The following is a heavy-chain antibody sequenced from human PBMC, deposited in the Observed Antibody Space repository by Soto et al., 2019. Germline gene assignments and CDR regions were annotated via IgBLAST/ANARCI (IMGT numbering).Heavy chain of an antibody. CDR3: ARRANGFLEPFDY. CDR2: IYYCGST. Sequence: SETLSLTCTVSGGSISSSSYYWGWIRQPPGKGLELIWSIYYCGSTYYNPSLKSRVTISVDTSKNQFSLKLSSVTAADTAVYYCARRANGFLEPFDYWGQGTLVTVSS. D-gene: IGHD3-3*01. V-gene: IGHV4-39*01. J-gene: IGHJ4*02. CDR1: GGSISSSSYY.